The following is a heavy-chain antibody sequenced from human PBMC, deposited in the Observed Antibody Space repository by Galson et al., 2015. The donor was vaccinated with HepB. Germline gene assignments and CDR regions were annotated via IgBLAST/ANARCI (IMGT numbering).Heavy chain of an antibody. CDR3: ARDRSFGVVIIYYYYGMDV. J-gene: IGHJ6*02. D-gene: IGHD3-3*01. CDR2: ISAYNGNT. CDR1: GYTFTSYG. Sequence: SVKVSCKASGYTFTSYGISWVRQAPGQGLEWMGWISAYNGNTNYAQKLQGRVTMTTDTSTSTAYMELRSLRSDDTAVYYCARDRSFGVVIIYYYYGMDVWGQGTTVTVSS. V-gene: IGHV1-18*04.